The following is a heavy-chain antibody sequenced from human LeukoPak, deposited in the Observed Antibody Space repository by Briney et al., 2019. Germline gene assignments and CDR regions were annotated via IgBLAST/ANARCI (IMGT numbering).Heavy chain of an antibody. J-gene: IGHJ4*02. Sequence: AGGSLRLSCAASGFTFNSYGFHWVRQAPGKGLEWVADIWYDGSNKYYADSVKGRFTISRDKSKNTVSLQMTSLRAEDTAVYYCVRAYSGFSSRGFDYWGQGTLVSVSS. D-gene: IGHD5-12*01. CDR3: VRAYSGFSSRGFDY. V-gene: IGHV3-33*01. CDR1: GFTFNSYG. CDR2: IWYDGSNK.